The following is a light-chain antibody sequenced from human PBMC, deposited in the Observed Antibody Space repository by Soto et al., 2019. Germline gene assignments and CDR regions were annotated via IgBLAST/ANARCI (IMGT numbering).Light chain of an antibody. Sequence: QSVLTQPASVSGSPGQSITISCTGNSSVVGGYNYVSWYQQHPAKVPKLMIYHVSNRPSGVSDRFSGSKSGNTASLTISGLQAEDEGDYYCYSYTTSSTYVFGTGTKVTVL. CDR1: SSVVGGYNY. V-gene: IGLV2-14*01. CDR3: YSYTTSSTYV. J-gene: IGLJ1*01. CDR2: HVS.